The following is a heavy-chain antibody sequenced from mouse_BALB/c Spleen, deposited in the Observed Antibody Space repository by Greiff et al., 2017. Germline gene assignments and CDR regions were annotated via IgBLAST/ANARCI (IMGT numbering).Heavy chain of an antibody. D-gene: IGHD1-2*01. V-gene: IGHV1-18*01. CDR2: INPNNGGT. Sequence: EVQLQQSGPELVKPGASVKIPCKASGYTFTDYNMDWVKQSHGKSLEWIGDINPNNGGTIYNQKFKGKATLTVDKSSSTAYMELRSLTSEDTAVYYCARAFRITTASLSMDYWGQGTSVTVSS. CDR1: GYTFTDYN. CDR3: ARAFRITTASLSMDY. J-gene: IGHJ4*01.